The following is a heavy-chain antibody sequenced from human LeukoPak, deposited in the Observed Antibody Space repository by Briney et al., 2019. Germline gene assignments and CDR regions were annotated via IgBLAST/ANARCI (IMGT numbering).Heavy chain of an antibody. Sequence: ASVRVSCKASGYTFTGYYMHWVRQAPGQGLEWMGWINPNSGGTNYAQKFQGRVTMTRDTSISTAYMELSRLRSDDTAVYYCARREIFDFYRSSNWYFDLWGRGNLVTVSS. CDR1: GYTFTGYY. CDR2: INPNSGGT. CDR3: ARREIFDFYRSSNWYFDL. V-gene: IGHV1-2*02. J-gene: IGHJ2*01. D-gene: IGHD3/OR15-3a*01.